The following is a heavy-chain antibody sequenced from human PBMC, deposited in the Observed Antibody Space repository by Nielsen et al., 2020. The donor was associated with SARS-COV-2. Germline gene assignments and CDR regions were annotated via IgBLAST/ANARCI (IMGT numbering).Heavy chain of an antibody. V-gene: IGHV3-23*01. CDR1: GFTFSSYA. D-gene: IGHD6-13*01. CDR2: ISGGGGST. Sequence: GGSLRLSCVASGFTFSSYAMSWVRQAPGKGLEWVSAISGGGGSTYYADSVKGRFTISRDNSKNTLYLQMNSLRAEDTAVYYCAKTRDSSSWPFDYWGQGTLVTVSS. CDR3: AKTRDSSSWPFDY. J-gene: IGHJ4*02.